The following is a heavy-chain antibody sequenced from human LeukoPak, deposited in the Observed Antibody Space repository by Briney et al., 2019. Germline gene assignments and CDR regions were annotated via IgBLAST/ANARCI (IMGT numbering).Heavy chain of an antibody. J-gene: IGHJ4*02. CDR2: IYYSGST. CDR1: GGSISSSSYY. CDR3: ARLWFGELARVADY. V-gene: IGHV4-39*01. D-gene: IGHD3-10*01. Sequence: PSETLSLTCTVSGGSISSSSYYWGWIRQPPGTGLEWIGSIYYSGSTYYNPSLKSRVTISVDTSKNQFSLKLSSVTAADTAVYYYARLWFGELARVADYWGQGTLVTVSS.